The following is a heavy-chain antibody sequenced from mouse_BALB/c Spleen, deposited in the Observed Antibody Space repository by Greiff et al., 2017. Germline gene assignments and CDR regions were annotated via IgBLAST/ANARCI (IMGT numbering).Heavy chain of an antibody. D-gene: IGHD2-4*01. J-gene: IGHJ4*01. CDR1: GFTFSNYW. Sequence: EVKLEESGGGLVQPGGSMKLSCVASGFTFSNYWMNWVRQSPEKGLEWVAEIRLKSNNYATHYAESVKGRFTISRDDSKSSVYLQMNNLRAEDTGIYYCTRGLAPFDYAMDYWGQGTSVTGSS. CDR2: IRLKSNNYAT. CDR3: TRGLAPFDYAMDY. V-gene: IGHV6-6*02.